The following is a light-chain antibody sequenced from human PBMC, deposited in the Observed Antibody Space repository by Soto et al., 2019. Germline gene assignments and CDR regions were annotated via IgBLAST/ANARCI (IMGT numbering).Light chain of an antibody. CDR1: SGHSSYA. V-gene: IGLV4-69*01. J-gene: IGLJ2*01. Sequence: QSVLTQSPSASASLGASVKLTCTLSSGHSSYAIAWHQQQPGKGPRYLMKVDSDGSHTKGDGIPHRFSGSSSGTERYLTISSLQSEDEADYYCQTWGTGPVFGGGTKLTVL. CDR2: VDSDGSH. CDR3: QTWGTGPV.